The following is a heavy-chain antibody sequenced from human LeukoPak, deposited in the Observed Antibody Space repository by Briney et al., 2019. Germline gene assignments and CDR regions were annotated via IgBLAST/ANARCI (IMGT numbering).Heavy chain of an antibody. D-gene: IGHD2-21*02. V-gene: IGHV4-31*03. CDR3: ARGPPYIVVVTAIGFFDY. J-gene: IGHJ4*02. CDR1: GGSISSGGYY. Sequence: SETLSLTCTVSGGSISSGGYYWSWIRQHPRKGLEWIGYVYYSGTYYSPSLNSRVTISIDTSKNQFSLKLSSVTAADTAVYYCARGPPYIVVVTAIGFFDYWGQGTLVTVSS. CDR2: VYYSGT.